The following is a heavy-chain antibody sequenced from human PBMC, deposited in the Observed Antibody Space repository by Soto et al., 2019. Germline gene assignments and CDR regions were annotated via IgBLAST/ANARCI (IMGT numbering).Heavy chain of an antibody. V-gene: IGHV3-15*07. CDR1: GFTFSNAC. CDR2: IKSKTDGGTT. D-gene: IGHD6-13*01. Sequence: GGSLRLSCAASGFTFSNACMNWVRQAPGKGLEWVGRIKSKTDGGTTDYAAPVKGRFTISRDDSKNTLYLQMNSLKTEATAVYYCTTVDGIAADGTFFLWGQGTTVTVSS. J-gene: IGHJ6*02. CDR3: TTVDGIAADGTFFL.